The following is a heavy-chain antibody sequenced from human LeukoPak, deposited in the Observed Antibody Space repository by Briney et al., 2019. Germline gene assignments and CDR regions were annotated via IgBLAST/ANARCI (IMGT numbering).Heavy chain of an antibody. D-gene: IGHD3-22*01. CDR2: ISGRGDST. V-gene: IGHV3-23*01. CDR3: AKDSYYYEKEGVGAYDM. Sequence: GGSLRLSCVGSGFTFSGYWMAWVRQAPGKGLEWVSAISGRGDSTNYADSVKGRITISRDNSKNTLFLQMNSLRAGDTAVYYCAKDSYYYEKEGVGAYDMWGQGTMVTVSS. CDR1: GFTFSGYW. J-gene: IGHJ3*02.